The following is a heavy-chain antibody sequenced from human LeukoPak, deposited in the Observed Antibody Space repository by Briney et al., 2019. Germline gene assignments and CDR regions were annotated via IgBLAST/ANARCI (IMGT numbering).Heavy chain of an antibody. J-gene: IGHJ4*02. CDR3: ARSYDFWSGSPGGYFDY. Sequence: SETLSLTCTVSGGSVSSGSYYWSWIRQPPGKGLEWIGYIYYSGSTNYNPSLKSRVTISVDTSKNQFSLKPSSVTAADTAVYYCARSYDFWSGSPGGYFDYWGQGTLVTVSS. V-gene: IGHV4-61*01. CDR1: GGSVSSGSYY. D-gene: IGHD3-3*01. CDR2: IYYSGST.